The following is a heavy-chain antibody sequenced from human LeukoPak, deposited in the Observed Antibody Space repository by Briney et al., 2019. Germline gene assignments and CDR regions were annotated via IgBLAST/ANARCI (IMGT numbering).Heavy chain of an antibody. CDR1: GFTFSNYG. CDR3: AKDENYYGSGSYYPDY. CDR2: IWYDGSNK. J-gene: IGHJ4*02. Sequence: GRSLRLSCAASGFTFSNYGIHWVRQAPGKGLEWVAVIWYDGSNKYCADSVKGRFTISRDNSKNTLYLQMNSLRAEDTAVYYCAKDENYYGSGSYYPDYWGQGTLVTVSS. V-gene: IGHV3-33*06. D-gene: IGHD3-10*01.